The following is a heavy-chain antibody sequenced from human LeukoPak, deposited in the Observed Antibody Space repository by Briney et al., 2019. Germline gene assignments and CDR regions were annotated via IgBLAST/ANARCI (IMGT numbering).Heavy chain of an antibody. D-gene: IGHD3-16*01. CDR1: GFTFSSYE. J-gene: IGHJ4*02. CDR3: AREGLSSLGDMACYY. CDR2: ISSSGSPI. Sequence: PGGSLRLSCAASGFTFSSYEMNWVRQAPGKGLEWVSYISSSGSPIYYADSVKGRFTISRDNAKNSLYLQMNSLRAEDTAVYYCAREGLSSLGDMACYYWGQGTLVTVSS. V-gene: IGHV3-48*03.